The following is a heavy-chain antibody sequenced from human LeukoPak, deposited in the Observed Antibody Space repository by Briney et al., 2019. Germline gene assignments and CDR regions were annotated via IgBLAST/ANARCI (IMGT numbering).Heavy chain of an antibody. J-gene: IGHJ4*02. CDR1: GFRFSDHL. CDR2: INGDGHDT. D-gene: IGHD2-15*01. Sequence: GGSLRLSCAASGFRFSDHLMHWVRQTPNEGLVWVARINGDGHDTSYADSSGRFTISRDNTKNTLYLQMNSLRVEDTAVYFCARNWWGIDHWGPGTQVTASS. V-gene: IGHV3-74*01. CDR3: ARNWWGIDH.